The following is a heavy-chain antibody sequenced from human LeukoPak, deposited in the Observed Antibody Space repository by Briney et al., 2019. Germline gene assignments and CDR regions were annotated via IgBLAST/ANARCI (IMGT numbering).Heavy chain of an antibody. D-gene: IGHD2-21*02. Sequence: SQTLSLTCTVSGGSISSGDYYWSWIRQPPGKGLEWIGYIYYSGSTYYNPSLKSRVTISVGTSKNQFSLKLSSVTAADTAVYYCARGHIVVVTAPGGWFDPWGQGTLVTVSS. V-gene: IGHV4-30-4*01. J-gene: IGHJ5*02. CDR1: GGSISSGDYY. CDR3: ARGHIVVVTAPGGWFDP. CDR2: IYYSGST.